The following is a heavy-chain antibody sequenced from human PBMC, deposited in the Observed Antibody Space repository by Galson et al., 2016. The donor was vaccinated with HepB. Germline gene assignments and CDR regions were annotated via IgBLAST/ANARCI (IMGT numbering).Heavy chain of an antibody. J-gene: IGHJ6*02. CDR3: AREQVPPAWESYYYSYYYGLDV. V-gene: IGHV3-7*03. Sequence: SLRLSCAVSGCTFNGYWMSWVRQAPGKGLEWVANINQDGSEKYYVDFVKGRFTIFRDKAKNSLYLQMNSLRAEDTAVYYCAREQVPPAWESYYYSYYYGLDVWGQGTTVTVSS. D-gene: IGHD2-2*01. CDR1: GCTFNGYW. CDR2: INQDGSEK.